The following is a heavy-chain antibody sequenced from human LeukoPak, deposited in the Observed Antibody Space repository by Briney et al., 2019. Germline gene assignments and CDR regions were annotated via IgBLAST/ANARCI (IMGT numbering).Heavy chain of an antibody. CDR2: INPNSGGT. CDR1: GYTFTSYY. V-gene: IGHV1-2*02. CDR3: ARVGDSIQIFDY. D-gene: IGHD4-11*01. Sequence: ASVKVSCKASGYTFTSYYLHWVRQAPGQGLEWMGWINPNSGGTNYAQKFQGRVTMTRDTSISTAYMELSRLRSDDTAVYYCARVGDSIQIFDYWGQGTLVTVSS. J-gene: IGHJ4*02.